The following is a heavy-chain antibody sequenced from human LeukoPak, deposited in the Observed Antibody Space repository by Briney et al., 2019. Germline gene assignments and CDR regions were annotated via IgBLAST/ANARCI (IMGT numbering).Heavy chain of an antibody. V-gene: IGHV1-18*01. D-gene: IGHD2-2*02. CDR1: GYTFTSYG. CDR2: ISAYNGNT. J-gene: IGHJ4*02. Sequence: ASVKVSCKASGYTFTSYGISWVRQAPGQGLEWMGWISAYNGNTNYAQKLQGRVTMTTDTSASTAYMELRSLRSDDTAVYYCARDGLYCSSTSCYIDYWGQGTLVTVSS. CDR3: ARDGLYCSSTSCYIDY.